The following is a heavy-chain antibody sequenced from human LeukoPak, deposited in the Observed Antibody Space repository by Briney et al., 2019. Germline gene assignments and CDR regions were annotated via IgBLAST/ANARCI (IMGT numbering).Heavy chain of an antibody. V-gene: IGHV4-39*01. CDR1: GGSISSSSYY. CDR3: ARHVGPSLYDFWSGSGSDAFDI. CDR2: IYYSGST. J-gene: IGHJ3*02. D-gene: IGHD3-3*01. Sequence: SETLSLTCTVSGGSISSSSYYWAWTRQPPGKGLEWIGSIYYSGSTYYNPSLKSRVTISVDTSKNQFSLKLSSVTAADTAVYYCARHVGPSLYDFWSGSGSDAFDIWGQGTMVTVSP.